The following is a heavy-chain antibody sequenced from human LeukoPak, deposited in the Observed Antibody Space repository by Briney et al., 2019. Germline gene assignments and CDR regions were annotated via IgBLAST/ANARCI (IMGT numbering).Heavy chain of an antibody. CDR2: ISGSGGST. D-gene: IGHD3-10*01. CDR3: ASVLWFGGTFFDY. Sequence: GGSLRLSCAASGFTFSSYAMSWVRQAPGKGLEWVSAISGSGGSTYYADSVKGRFTISRDNAKNSLYLQMNSLRAEDTAVYYCASVLWFGGTFFDYWGQGTLVTVSS. V-gene: IGHV3-23*01. CDR1: GFTFSSYA. J-gene: IGHJ4*02.